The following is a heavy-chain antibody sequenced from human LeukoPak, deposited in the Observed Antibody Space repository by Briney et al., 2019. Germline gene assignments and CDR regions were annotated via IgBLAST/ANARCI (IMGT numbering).Heavy chain of an antibody. D-gene: IGHD6-6*01. CDR3: AREAIAARPGGYYYYYMDV. V-gene: IGHV4-61*02. Sequence: SQTLSLTCTVSGGSISSGSYYWSWIRQPAGKGLEWIGRIYTSGSTNYNPSLKSRVTISVDTSKNQFSLKLSSVTAADTAVYYCAREAIAARPGGYYYYYMDVWGKGTTVTVSS. CDR1: GGSISSGSYY. CDR2: IYTSGST. J-gene: IGHJ6*03.